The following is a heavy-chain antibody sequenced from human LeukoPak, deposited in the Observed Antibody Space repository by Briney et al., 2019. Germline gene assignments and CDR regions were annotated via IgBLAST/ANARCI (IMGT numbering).Heavy chain of an antibody. Sequence: SETLSLTCTVSGGSISSGDYYWSWIRQPPGKGLEWIGYIYYSGSTYYNPSLKSRVTISVDTSKNQFSLKLSSVTAADTAVYYCARDRRSGGDSWAAFDIWGQGTMVTVSS. D-gene: IGHD2-21*02. CDR2: IYYSGST. CDR3: ARDRRSGGDSWAAFDI. V-gene: IGHV4-30-4*01. J-gene: IGHJ3*02. CDR1: GGSISSGDYY.